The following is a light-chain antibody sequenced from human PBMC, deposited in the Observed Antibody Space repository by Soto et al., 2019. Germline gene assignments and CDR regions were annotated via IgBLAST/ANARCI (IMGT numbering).Light chain of an antibody. CDR1: SSDIGGYNF. CDR2: DVT. Sequence: QSALTQPASVSGSPGQSITISCTGTSSDIGGYNFVSWYQQHPGKAPKLMIYDVTNRPPGLSDRFSGSKSGNTASLTISGLQAEDEAEYYCSSYTTRSTLVFGGGTKLTVL. V-gene: IGLV2-14*03. CDR3: SSYTTRSTLV. J-gene: IGLJ3*02.